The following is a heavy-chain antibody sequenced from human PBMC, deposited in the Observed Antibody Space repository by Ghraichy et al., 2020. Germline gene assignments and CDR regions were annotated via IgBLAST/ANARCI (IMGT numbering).Heavy chain of an antibody. V-gene: IGHV4-31*03. CDR3: ARVGEILYYYYYMDV. J-gene: IGHJ6*03. CDR1: GGSISSGGYY. D-gene: IGHD1-26*01. CDR2: IYYSGSS. Sequence: SETLSLTCTVSGGSISSGGYYWSWIRQHPGKGLEWIGYIYYSGSSYYNPSLKSRVTISVDTSKNQFSLKLSSVTAADTAVYYCARVGEILYYYYYMDVWGKGTTVTVSS.